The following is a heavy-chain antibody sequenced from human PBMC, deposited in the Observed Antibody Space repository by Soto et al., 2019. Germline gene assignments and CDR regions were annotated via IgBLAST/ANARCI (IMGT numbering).Heavy chain of an antibody. CDR1: GFTFSISW. CDR3: ARGPY. Sequence: EVQLVDSGGGLVQPGGSLRLSCAASGFTFSISWMSWVRQAPGKGLEWVASIKEDASEKYYVDSVKGRFTISRDNANRSLYLQMNWLRAEDTAVYYCARGPYWGQGTLVTVSS. J-gene: IGHJ4*02. CDR2: IKEDASEK. V-gene: IGHV3-7*01.